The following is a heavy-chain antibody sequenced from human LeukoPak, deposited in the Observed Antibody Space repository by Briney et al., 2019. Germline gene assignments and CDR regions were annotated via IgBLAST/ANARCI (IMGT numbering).Heavy chain of an antibody. J-gene: IGHJ6*02. CDR2: INSDGSAT. CDR1: GFTFSSYW. CDR3: TRDHGLDV. Sequence: GGSLRLSCAASGFTFSSYWMSWVRQAPGKGLMWVSQINSDGSATSCADPVKGRCTISRDNAKNMLYLEMNSLRVEDMAVYFCTRDHGLDVWGQVTTVTVSS. V-gene: IGHV3-74*01.